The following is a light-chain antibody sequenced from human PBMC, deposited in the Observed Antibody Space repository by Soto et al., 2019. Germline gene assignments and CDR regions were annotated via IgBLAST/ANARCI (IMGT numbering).Light chain of an antibody. CDR2: AAD. CDR3: QQSYSSPPT. J-gene: IGKJ1*01. CDR1: QSISTY. Sequence: DIQMTQSPSSLSASVGDRVTITCRASQSISTYLNWYQQKPGKAPKLLVYAADTLQSGVPSRFSGSGSGTDFLLTISRLQPEDFATYYCQQSYSSPPTFGHGTKVDIK. V-gene: IGKV1-39*01.